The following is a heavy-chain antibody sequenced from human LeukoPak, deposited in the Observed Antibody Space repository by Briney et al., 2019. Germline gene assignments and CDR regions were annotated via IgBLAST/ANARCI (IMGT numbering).Heavy chain of an antibody. V-gene: IGHV1-2*02. CDR1: GYTFTGYY. J-gene: IGHJ4*02. CDR2: INPNSGGT. D-gene: IGHD5-18*01. CDR3: ARDPFYSYGYFMDQYYFDY. Sequence: ASVKVSCKASGYTFTGYYMHWVRQAPGQALEWMGWINPNSGGTNYAQKFQGRVTMTRDTSISTAYMELSRLRSDDTAVYYCARDPFYSYGYFMDQYYFDYWGQGTLVTVSS.